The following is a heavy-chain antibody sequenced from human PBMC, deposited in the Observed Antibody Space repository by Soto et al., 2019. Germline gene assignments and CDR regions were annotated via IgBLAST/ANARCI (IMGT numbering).Heavy chain of an antibody. V-gene: IGHV3-30-3*01. CDR1: GFTFGSYA. D-gene: IGHD1-1*01. J-gene: IGHJ6*02. Sequence: PGGSLRLSCAASGFTFGSYAMRWVRQAPGKGLEWVAVISYDGSNKYYADSVKGRFTISRDNSKNTLYLQMNSLRAEDTAVYYCAREFTGTDYYYYYGMDVWGQGTTVTVSS. CDR3: AREFTGTDYYYYYGMDV. CDR2: ISYDGSNK.